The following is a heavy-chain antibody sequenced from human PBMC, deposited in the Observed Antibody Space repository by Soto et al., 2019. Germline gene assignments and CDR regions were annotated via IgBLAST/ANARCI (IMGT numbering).Heavy chain of an antibody. J-gene: IGHJ3*02. V-gene: IGHV4-31*03. CDR3: ARDRVGYYASSGYYTDAFDI. CDR1: GGSISSGGYY. Sequence: PSETLSLTCTVSGGSISSGGYYWSWIRQHPGKGLEWIGYIYYSGSTYYNPSLKSRVTISVDTSKNQFSLKLSSVTAADTAVYYCARDRVGYYASSGYYTDAFDIWGQGTMVTVSS. CDR2: IYYSGST. D-gene: IGHD3-22*01.